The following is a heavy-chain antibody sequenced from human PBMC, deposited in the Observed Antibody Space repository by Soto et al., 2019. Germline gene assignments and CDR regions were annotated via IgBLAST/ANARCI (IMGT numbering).Heavy chain of an antibody. Sequence: QLQLQESGPGLVKPSETLSLTCTVSGGSISSSSYYWGWIRQPPGKGLEWIGSIYYSGSTYYNTSLKSRVTISLDTSKNQFSLKLSSVTAADTAVYYCASLPPYYYDSSGYYRDYWGQGTLVTVSS. J-gene: IGHJ4*02. CDR2: IYYSGST. CDR3: ASLPPYYYDSSGYYRDY. V-gene: IGHV4-39*01. CDR1: GGSISSSSYY. D-gene: IGHD3-22*01.